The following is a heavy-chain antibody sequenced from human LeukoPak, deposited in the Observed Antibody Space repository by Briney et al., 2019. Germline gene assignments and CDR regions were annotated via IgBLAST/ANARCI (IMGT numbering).Heavy chain of an antibody. CDR1: GFTFSSYW. V-gene: IGHV3-7*03. Sequence: GGSLRPSCAASGFTFSSYWMNWARQAPGKGLEWVASINHNGNVNYYVDSVKGRFTISRDNAKNSLYLQMSNLRAEDTAVYFCARGGGLDVWGQGATVTVSS. CDR3: ARGGGLDV. CDR2: INHNGNVN. D-gene: IGHD3-16*01. J-gene: IGHJ6*02.